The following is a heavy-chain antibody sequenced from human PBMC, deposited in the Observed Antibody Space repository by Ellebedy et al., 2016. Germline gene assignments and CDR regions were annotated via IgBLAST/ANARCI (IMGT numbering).Heavy chain of an antibody. D-gene: IGHD3-16*01. J-gene: IGHJ3*02. CDR2: IRQDGGRK. V-gene: IGHV3-7*01. CDR3: ARVWGADDGLDI. CDR1: GFTFSSCW. Sequence: GESLKISXAASGFTFSSCWMTWVRQAPGKGLECVANIRQDGGRKSYLGSVKGRFTISRENAKNSLFLQMNNLRVEDTALYYCARVWGADDGLDIWGRGTMVTVSS.